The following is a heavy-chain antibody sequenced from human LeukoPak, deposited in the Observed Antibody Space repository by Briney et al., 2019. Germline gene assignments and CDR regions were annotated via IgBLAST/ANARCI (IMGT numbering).Heavy chain of an antibody. D-gene: IGHD2/OR15-2a*01. CDR1: GSTFGNYY. V-gene: IGHV3-7*01. CDR3: AREATTLFFDY. J-gene: IGHJ4*02. CDR2: IKHDGAWK. Sequence: GGSLRLSCAASGSTFGNYYMSWVRQAPGKGLEWVANIKHDGAWKFYADSVKGRFTIPRDNSKNTLYLQMNSLRAEDTAVYYCAREATTLFFDYWGQGTLVTVSS.